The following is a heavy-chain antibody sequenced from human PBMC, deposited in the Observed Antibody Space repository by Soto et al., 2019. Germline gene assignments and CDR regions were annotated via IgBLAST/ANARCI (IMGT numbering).Heavy chain of an antibody. Sequence: SETLSLTCAVYGGSFSGYYWSWIRQPPGKGLEWIGEINHSGSTNYNPSLKSRVTISVDTSKNQFSLKLSSVTAADTAVYYCARGPHVGILTGPPQLDYWGQGTLVTVSS. J-gene: IGHJ4*02. CDR2: INHSGST. CDR1: GGSFSGYY. V-gene: IGHV4-34*01. D-gene: IGHD3-9*01. CDR3: ARGPHVGILTGPPQLDY.